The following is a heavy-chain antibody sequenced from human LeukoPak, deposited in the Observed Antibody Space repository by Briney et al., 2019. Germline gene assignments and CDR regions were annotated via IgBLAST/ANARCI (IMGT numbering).Heavy chain of an antibody. CDR1: GFTFSSYW. V-gene: IGHV3-74*01. CDR3: ARDERLYCSSTSCYYGMDV. CDR2: IKGDGSST. D-gene: IGHD2-2*01. Sequence: PGGSLRLSCAASGFTFSSYWMHWVRHTPGKGLVWVSRIKGDGSSTSYADSVKGRFTISRDNAKNSLYLQMNSLRAEDTAVYYCARDERLYCSSTSCYYGMDVWGQGTTVTVSS. J-gene: IGHJ6*02.